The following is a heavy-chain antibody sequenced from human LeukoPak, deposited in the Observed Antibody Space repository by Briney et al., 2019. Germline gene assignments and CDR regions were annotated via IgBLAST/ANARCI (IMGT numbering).Heavy chain of an antibody. CDR3: ARQRGGSYLY. CDR1: GGSFSGYY. Sequence: SETLSLTCAVYGGSFSGYYWSWIRQPPGKGLEWIGEINHSGSTNYNPSLKSRVTISVDTSKNQFSLKLSSVTAADTAVYYCARQRGGSYLYWGQGILVTVSS. J-gene: IGHJ4*02. D-gene: IGHD1-26*01. V-gene: IGHV4-34*01. CDR2: INHSGST.